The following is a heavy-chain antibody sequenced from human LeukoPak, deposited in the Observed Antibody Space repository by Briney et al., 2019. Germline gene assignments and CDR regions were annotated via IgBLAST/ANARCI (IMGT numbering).Heavy chain of an antibody. CDR3: ARHKKYYYGSGSYYDY. V-gene: IGHV4-39*01. J-gene: IGHJ4*02. CDR2: IYYSGTT. Sequence: SETLSLTCTVSGGSIRTSSYSWGWIRQPPGKGLEWIGIIYYSGTTYYNPSLKSRVTISADTSNNQFSLKVSSVTAADTAVYYCARHKKYYYGSGSYYDYWGQGTLVTVSS. D-gene: IGHD3-10*01. CDR1: GGSIRTSSYS.